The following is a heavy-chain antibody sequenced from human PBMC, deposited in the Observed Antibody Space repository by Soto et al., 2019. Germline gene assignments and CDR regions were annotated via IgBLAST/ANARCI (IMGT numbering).Heavy chain of an antibody. D-gene: IGHD2-15*01. V-gene: IGHV3-48*02. CDR1: GFTFSSYS. CDR3: ARDWDCSGGSCYSVAYYYYGMDV. J-gene: IGHJ6*02. Sequence: EVQLVESGGGLVQPGGSLRLSCAASGFTFSSYSMNWVRQAPGKGLEWVSYISSSSSTIYYADSVKGRFTISRDNAKNSLHLQMNSLRDEDTAVYYCARDWDCSGGSCYSVAYYYYGMDVWGQGTTVTVSS. CDR2: ISSSSSTI.